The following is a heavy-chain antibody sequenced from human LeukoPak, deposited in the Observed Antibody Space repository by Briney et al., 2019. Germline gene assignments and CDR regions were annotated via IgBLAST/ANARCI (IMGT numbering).Heavy chain of an antibody. CDR3: ARARSFALGGYYYGMDV. V-gene: IGHV1-69*13. CDR2: IIPIFGTA. Sequence: GASVKVSCKASGGTFSSYAISWVRQAPGQGLEWMGGIIPIFGTANYAQKFQGRVTITADESTSTAYVELSSLRSEDTAVYYCARARSFALGGYYYGMDVWGKGTTVTVSS. CDR1: GGTFSSYA. J-gene: IGHJ6*04. D-gene: IGHD3-16*01.